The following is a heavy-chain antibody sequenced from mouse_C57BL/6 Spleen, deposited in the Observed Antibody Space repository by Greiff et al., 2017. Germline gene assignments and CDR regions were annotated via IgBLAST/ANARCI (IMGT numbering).Heavy chain of an antibody. V-gene: IGHV5-4*01. CDR2: ISDGGSYT. CDR1: GFTFSSYA. Sequence: EVHLVESGGGLVKPGGSLKLSCAASGFTFSSYAMSWVRQTPEKRLEWVATISDGGSYTYYPDNVKGRFTISRDNAKNNLYLQMSHLKSEDTAMYYCARDGGTGLYYFDYWGQGTTLTVSS. J-gene: IGHJ2*01. CDR3: ARDGGTGLYYFDY. D-gene: IGHD3-3*01.